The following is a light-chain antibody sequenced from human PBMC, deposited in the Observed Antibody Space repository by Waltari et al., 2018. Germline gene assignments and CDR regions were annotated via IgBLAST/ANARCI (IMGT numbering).Light chain of an antibody. CDR2: GST. Sequence: QSVLTQPPSVSGAPGQSVTIPCTGSGPHIGAGYDVHWYQPPPRAAPKPLIYGSTSRPLGVPARFFGSTSGTSASLAITGLQAEDEADYYCQSYDTSLSVVFGGGTKLTV. CDR3: QSYDTSLSVV. J-gene: IGLJ3*02. V-gene: IGLV1-40*01. CDR1: GPHIGAGYD.